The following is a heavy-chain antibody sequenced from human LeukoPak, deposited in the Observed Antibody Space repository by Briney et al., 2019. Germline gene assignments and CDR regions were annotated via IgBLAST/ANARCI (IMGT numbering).Heavy chain of an antibody. J-gene: IGHJ4*02. V-gene: IGHV4-34*01. D-gene: IGHD5-18*01. CDR2: INHGGST. CDR1: GGSLSAYY. Sequence: SETLSLTCAVYGGSLSAYYWTWIRQPPGKGLEWIGEINHGGSTNYNPSLKSRVTISVDTSKNQFSLKLSSVTAADTAVYYCERAPKRGYSYSSSYYFDYWGQGTLVTVSS. CDR3: ERAPKRGYSYSSSYYFDY.